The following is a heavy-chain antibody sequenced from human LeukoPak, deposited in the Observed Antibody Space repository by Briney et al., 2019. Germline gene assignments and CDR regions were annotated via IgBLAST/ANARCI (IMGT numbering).Heavy chain of an antibody. CDR1: GFTFSSYA. J-gene: IGHJ4*02. D-gene: IGHD5-12*01. CDR2: TSGSGGST. CDR3: ASSKGRGYSGYDFDS. V-gene: IGHV3-23*01. Sequence: PGGSLRLSCAASGFTFSSYAMSWVRQAPGKGLEWVSATSGSGGSTYYADSVKGRFTISRDNSKNTLYLQMNSLRAEDTAVYYCASSKGRGYSGYDFDSWGQGTLVTVSS.